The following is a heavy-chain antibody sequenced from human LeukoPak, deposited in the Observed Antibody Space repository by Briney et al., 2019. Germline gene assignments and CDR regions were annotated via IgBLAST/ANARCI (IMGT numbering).Heavy chain of an antibody. V-gene: IGHV4-34*01. CDR3: ARGRSLYYYYYGMDV. CDR1: GGSFSGYY. J-gene: IGHJ6*02. Sequence: SETLSLTCAVYGGSFSGYYWSWIRQPPGKGLEWIGEINHSGSTNYNPSLKSRVTISVDMSKNQFSLKLSSVTAADTAVYYCARGRSLYYYYYGMDVWGQGTTVTVSS. CDR2: INHSGST.